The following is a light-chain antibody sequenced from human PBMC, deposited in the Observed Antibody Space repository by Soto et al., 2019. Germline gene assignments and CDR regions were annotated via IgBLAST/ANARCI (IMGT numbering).Light chain of an antibody. CDR2: RNN. J-gene: IGLJ2*01. CDR3: AAWDDSLNGVV. Sequence: QSVLTQPPSASGTPGQRVTISCSGSSSNIGSNTVSWYQQLPGTAPKLLIYRNNQRPSGVPDRFSGSKSGTSGALAISGLQSEDEADYYCAAWDDSLNGVVFGGGTQLTVL. V-gene: IGLV1-44*01. CDR1: SSNIGSNT.